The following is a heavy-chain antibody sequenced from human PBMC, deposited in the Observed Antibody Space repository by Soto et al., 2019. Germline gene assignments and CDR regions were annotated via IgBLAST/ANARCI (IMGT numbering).Heavy chain of an antibody. J-gene: IGHJ4*02. CDR3: TRIRLLLWGGYRPIDY. V-gene: IGHV3-72*01. CDR2: IRNKANSYTT. CDR1: GFTFSDHY. Sequence: EVQLVESGGGLVQPGGSLRLSCAASGFTFSDHYMDWVRQAPGKGLEWVGRIRNKANSYTTEYAASVKGRFTISRDDSESSLYLQMNSLKTEDTAVYYCTRIRLLLWGGYRPIDYWGQGTRVTVSS. D-gene: IGHD3-16*02.